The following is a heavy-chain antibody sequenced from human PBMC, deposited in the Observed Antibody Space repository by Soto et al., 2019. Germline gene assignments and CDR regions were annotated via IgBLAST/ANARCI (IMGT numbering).Heavy chain of an antibody. CDR3: SRNSGGLGEY. CDR2: IYYRGST. V-gene: IGHV4-30-4*01. Sequence: QVQLQESGPGLVKPSETLSLTCTVSGGSISSGDYYWSWIRQPPGKGLEWIGYIYYRGSTYYNPSLKSRVTISVHTSKNRFSLKLSCVTPADTAVYYCSRNSGGLGEYWGQGALVNVSS. CDR1: GGSISSGDYY. J-gene: IGHJ4*02. D-gene: IGHD2-15*01.